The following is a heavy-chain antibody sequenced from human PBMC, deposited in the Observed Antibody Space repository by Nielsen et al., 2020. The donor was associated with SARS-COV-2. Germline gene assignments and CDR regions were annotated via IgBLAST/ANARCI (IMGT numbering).Heavy chain of an antibody. CDR3: ARDRDTVRVRTNWNDYDY. J-gene: IGHJ4*02. V-gene: IGHV3-30*03. CDR2: ISFDGFNK. D-gene: IGHD1-20*01. CDR1: GFIFSSYG. Sequence: GESLKISCAASGFIFSSYGMHWVRQAPGKGLEWVAVISFDGFNKFYADSLKGRFTISRDNSKNTVFLQMNSLRSDDTAVYYCARDRDTVRVRTNWNDYDYWGQGTLVTVSS.